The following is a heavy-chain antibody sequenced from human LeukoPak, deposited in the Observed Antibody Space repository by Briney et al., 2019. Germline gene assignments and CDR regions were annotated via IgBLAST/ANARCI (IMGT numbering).Heavy chain of an antibody. CDR2: ISGSGGSP. J-gene: IGHJ4*02. Sequence: GGSLRLSCAASGFTFSSYAMSWVRQAPGKGLEWVSAISGSGGSPYYADSVKGRFTISRDKTKNTLYLQMNSLRAEDTAVYYCAKSSYYDASGYYREYYFDYWGQGTLVTVSS. D-gene: IGHD3-22*01. CDR3: AKSSYYDASGYYREYYFDY. CDR1: GFTFSSYA. V-gene: IGHV3-23*01.